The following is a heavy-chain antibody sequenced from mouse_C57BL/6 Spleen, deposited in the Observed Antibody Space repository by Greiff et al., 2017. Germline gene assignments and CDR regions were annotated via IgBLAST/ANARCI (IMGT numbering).Heavy chain of an antibody. V-gene: IGHV1-22*01. J-gene: IGHJ3*01. CDR3: ARPSYYYGSSSFAY. Sequence: VQLQQSGPELVKPGASVKMSCKASGYTFTDYNMHWVKQSHGKSLEWIGYINPNNGGTSYNQKFKGKATLTVNKSSSTAYMELRSLTSEDSAVYYCARPSYYYGSSSFAYWGQGTLVTVSA. CDR1: GYTFTDYN. CDR2: INPNNGGT. D-gene: IGHD1-1*01.